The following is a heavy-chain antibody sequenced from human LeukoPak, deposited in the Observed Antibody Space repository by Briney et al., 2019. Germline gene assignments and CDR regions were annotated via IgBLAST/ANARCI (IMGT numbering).Heavy chain of an antibody. CDR3: ARDTIFELLITFNI. Sequence: GASVKVSCRASGYTFTSYGISWVRQDPGQGLEGMGGISAYNGNTNYAQKLQGRVTMTTDTSTSTAYMELRSLRADDTAVYYCARDTIFELLITFNIWGQGTMVTVSS. V-gene: IGHV1-18*01. J-gene: IGHJ3*02. D-gene: IGHD3-3*01. CDR1: GYTFTSYG. CDR2: ISAYNGNT.